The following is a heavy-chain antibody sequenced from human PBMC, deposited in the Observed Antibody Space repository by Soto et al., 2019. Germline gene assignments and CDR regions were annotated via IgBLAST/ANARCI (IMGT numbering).Heavy chain of an antibody. Sequence: PGGSLRLSCAASGFTFSSYAMHWVRQAPGKGLEWVAVISYDGSNKYYADSVKGRFTISRDNSKNTLYLQMNSLRAEDTAVYYCARARTVFGVTNWFDPWGQGTLVTVSS. CDR1: GFTFSSYA. CDR2: ISYDGSNK. CDR3: ARARTVFGVTNWFDP. V-gene: IGHV3-30-3*01. J-gene: IGHJ5*02. D-gene: IGHD3-3*01.